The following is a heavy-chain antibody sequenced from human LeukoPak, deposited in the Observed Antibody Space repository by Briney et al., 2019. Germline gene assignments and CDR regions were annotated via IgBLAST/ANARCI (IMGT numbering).Heavy chain of an antibody. J-gene: IGHJ3*01. Sequence: GASVKVSCKAFGYTFSTYGISWVRQAPGQGLEWMGWISAYKGNTYYAQKLQGGVTMTTDTSTSTAYMELRSLRSDDTAIYYCARDLYYYGSGSYYDVFDVWGQGTMVTVSS. V-gene: IGHV1-18*01. CDR1: GYTFSTYG. CDR2: ISAYKGNT. CDR3: ARDLYYYGSGSYYDVFDV. D-gene: IGHD3-10*01.